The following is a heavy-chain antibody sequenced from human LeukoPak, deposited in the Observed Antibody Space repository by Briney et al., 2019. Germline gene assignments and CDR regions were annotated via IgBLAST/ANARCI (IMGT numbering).Heavy chain of an antibody. CDR3: ARDGGWELRSDY. V-gene: IGHV1-18*01. CDR1: GGTFSSYA. J-gene: IGHJ4*02. Sequence: ASVKVSFKASGGTFSSYAISWVRQAPGQGLEWMGGISAYNGNTNYAQKLQGRVTMTTDTSTSTAYMERRSLRSDDTAVYYCARDGGWELRSDYWGQGTLVTVSS. D-gene: IGHD1-26*01. CDR2: ISAYNGNT.